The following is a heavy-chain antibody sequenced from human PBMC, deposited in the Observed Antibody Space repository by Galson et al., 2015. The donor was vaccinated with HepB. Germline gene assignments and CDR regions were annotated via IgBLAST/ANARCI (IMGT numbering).Heavy chain of an antibody. CDR2: ISHDGKNN. V-gene: IGHV3-30*07. D-gene: IGHD5-18*01. J-gene: IGHJ6*02. Sequence: ISHDGKNNYYADSVKGRFTISRDNAKNSLYLQMNSLRADDTAVYYCARDQALYTYGYPYYYGMDVWGQGTSVTVSS. CDR3: ARDQALYTYGYPYYYGMDV.